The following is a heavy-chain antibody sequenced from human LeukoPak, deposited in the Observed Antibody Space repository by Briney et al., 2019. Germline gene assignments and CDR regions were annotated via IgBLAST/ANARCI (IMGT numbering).Heavy chain of an antibody. V-gene: IGHV3-33*01. D-gene: IGHD6-13*01. Sequence: PGGSLRLSCTASGFTFNHYGMHWVRQAPGRRLEWVAGIWYDGTNKYYADSVKGRLTISRDNSRNTLYLQMNSLRAEDTAVYYCARESGYTYGAWGQGTLVTVSS. CDR2: IWYDGTNK. CDR1: GFTFNHYG. CDR3: ARESGYTYGA. J-gene: IGHJ4*02.